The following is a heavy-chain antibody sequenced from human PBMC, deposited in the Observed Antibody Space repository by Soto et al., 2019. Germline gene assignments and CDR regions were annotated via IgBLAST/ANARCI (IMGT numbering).Heavy chain of an antibody. CDR2: ISSSSSYI. CDR1: GFTFSSYS. Sequence: GGSLRLSCAASGFTFSSYSMNWVRQAPGKGLEWVSSISSSSSYIYYADSVKGRFTISRDNAKNSLYLQMNSLRAEDTAVYYCARETYCSGGSCYSLYYYYGMDVWGQGTTVTVSS. J-gene: IGHJ6*02. D-gene: IGHD2-15*01. V-gene: IGHV3-21*01. CDR3: ARETYCSGGSCYSLYYYYGMDV.